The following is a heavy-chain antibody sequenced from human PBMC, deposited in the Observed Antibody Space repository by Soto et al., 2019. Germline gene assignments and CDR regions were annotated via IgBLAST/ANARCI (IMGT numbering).Heavy chain of an antibody. CDR1: GAALKSGNCY. CDR2: IYVTGAV. Sequence: SETLSLTCIVSGAALKSGNCYWSWIRQVPGKGLEWIGHIYVTGAVDYNPSLRDRITISQDTSERQFSLNLRLVTAADTAVYYCARLRIATNNYKWFDPWGQGTLVTVSS. J-gene: IGHJ5*02. CDR3: ARLRIATNNYKWFDP. V-gene: IGHV4-31*03. D-gene: IGHD2-21*01.